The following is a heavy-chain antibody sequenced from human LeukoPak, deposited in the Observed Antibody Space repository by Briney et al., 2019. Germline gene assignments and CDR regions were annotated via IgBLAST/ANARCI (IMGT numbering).Heavy chain of an antibody. Sequence: ASVKVSCKASGYTFTGYYMHWVRQAPGQGLEWMGWINPNSGGTNYAQKFQGRVTMTRDTSISTAYMELSRLRSDDTAVYYCARDTVVVPAALDYYYYYMDVWGKGTTVTVSS. CDR2: INPNSGGT. D-gene: IGHD2-2*01. CDR1: GYTFTGYY. V-gene: IGHV1-2*02. CDR3: ARDTVVVPAALDYYYYYMDV. J-gene: IGHJ6*03.